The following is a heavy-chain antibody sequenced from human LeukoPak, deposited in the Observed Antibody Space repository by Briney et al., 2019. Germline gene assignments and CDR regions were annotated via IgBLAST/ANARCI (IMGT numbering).Heavy chain of an antibody. D-gene: IGHD2-15*01. CDR3: AKKGYCSGGSCLWRAFDI. V-gene: IGHV3-23*01. CDR1: GFTFSSYA. CDR2: ISESGGTT. Sequence: GGSLRLSCATAGFTFSSYAMNWVRQAPGKGLEWVSSISESGGTTDYADSVKGRFTISRDNSKNTLYLQMNSLRAEDTAVYYCAKKGYCSGGSCLWRAFDIWGQGTMVTVSS. J-gene: IGHJ3*02.